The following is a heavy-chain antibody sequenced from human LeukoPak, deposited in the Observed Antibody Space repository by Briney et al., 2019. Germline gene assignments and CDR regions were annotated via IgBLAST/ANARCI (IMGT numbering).Heavy chain of an antibody. D-gene: IGHD3-22*01. J-gene: IGHJ4*02. Sequence: GGSLRLSCAASGFTFSNNWMHWVRQAPGKGLVWVSRINSDGRTSTYADSVKGRFTISRDNAKNTLYLQMNSLRAEDTAVYYCAMIKEGWGQGTLVTVSS. CDR2: INSDGRTS. CDR1: GFTFSNNW. V-gene: IGHV3-74*01. CDR3: AMIKEG.